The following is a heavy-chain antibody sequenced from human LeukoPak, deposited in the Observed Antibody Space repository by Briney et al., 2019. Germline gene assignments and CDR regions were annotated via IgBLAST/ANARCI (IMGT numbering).Heavy chain of an antibody. Sequence: GRSLRLPCAASGFSFSSYGMHWVRQAPGKGLEWVAVISYEGSNEYYADSVKGRFTISRDNSKNTLYLQMTSLRAEDTAVYYCAKDGIRYYYDSSGYYGDYWGQGTLVTVSS. D-gene: IGHD3-22*01. J-gene: IGHJ4*02. V-gene: IGHV3-30*18. CDR1: GFSFSSYG. CDR2: ISYEGSNE. CDR3: AKDGIRYYYDSSGYYGDY.